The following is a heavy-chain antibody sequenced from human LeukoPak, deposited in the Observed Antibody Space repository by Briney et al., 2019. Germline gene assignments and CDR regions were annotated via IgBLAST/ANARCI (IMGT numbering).Heavy chain of an antibody. D-gene: IGHD5-18*01. Sequence: GGSLRLSCTASGFTLGNHDMHWVRQIPGQGLEWVAAVSSGFHAFFADSVQGRFTVSREDARNSLYLQMNSLRAGDTAVYYCVREARGYHYTYFDYWGQGTLVTVSS. CDR2: VSSGFHA. V-gene: IGHV3-13*01. CDR1: GFTLGNHD. J-gene: IGHJ4*02. CDR3: VREARGYHYTYFDY.